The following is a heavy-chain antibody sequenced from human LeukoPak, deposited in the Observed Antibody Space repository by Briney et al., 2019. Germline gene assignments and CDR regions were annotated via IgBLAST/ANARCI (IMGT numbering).Heavy chain of an antibody. J-gene: IGHJ6*03. D-gene: IGHD3-10*01. V-gene: IGHV1-8*01. CDR1: GHTFTSYD. CDR2: MNPNSGNT. Sequence: ASVKVSCKASGHTFTSYDINWVRQATGQGLEWMGWMNPNSGNTGYAQKFQGRVTMTRNTSISTAYMELSSLRSGDTAVYYCARDGETMVRGVASYMDVWGKGTTVTISS. CDR3: ARDGETMVRGVASYMDV.